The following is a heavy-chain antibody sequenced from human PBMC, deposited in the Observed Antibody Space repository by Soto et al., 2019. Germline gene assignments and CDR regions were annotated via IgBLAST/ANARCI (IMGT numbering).Heavy chain of an antibody. D-gene: IGHD6-13*01. CDR1: GYTFTSYD. V-gene: IGHV1-8*01. J-gene: IGHJ6*02. CDR3: ARLGYSSSWYYYYYYGMDV. Sequence: QVQLVQSGAEVKKPGASVKVSCKASGYTFTSYDINWVRQATGQGLEWMGWMNPNSGNTGYAQKFQGRVTMTRNTYISTAYMELSSLRSDDTAVYYCARLGYSSSWYYYYYYGMDVWGQGTTVTVSS. CDR2: MNPNSGNT.